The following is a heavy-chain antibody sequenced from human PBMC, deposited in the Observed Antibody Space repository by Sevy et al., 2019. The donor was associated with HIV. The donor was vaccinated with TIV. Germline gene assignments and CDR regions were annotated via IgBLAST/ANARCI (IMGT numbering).Heavy chain of an antibody. D-gene: IGHD3-3*01. Sequence: GGSLRLSCAASGFTFSSYWMSWVRQAPGKGLEWVANIKQDGSEKYYVDSVKGRFTISRDNAKNSLYLQMNSLRAEDTAVYYCAREVWSGCYFYFYYGMDVWGQGTTVTVSS. CDR2: IKQDGSEK. V-gene: IGHV3-7*01. J-gene: IGHJ6*02. CDR3: AREVWSGCYFYFYYGMDV. CDR1: GFTFSSYW.